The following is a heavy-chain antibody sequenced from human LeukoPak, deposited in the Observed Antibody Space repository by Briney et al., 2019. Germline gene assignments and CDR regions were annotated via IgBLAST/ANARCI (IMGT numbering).Heavy chain of an antibody. J-gene: IGHJ4*02. D-gene: IGHD3-3*01. CDR1: GFTFSSYW. Sequence: GGSLRLSCAASGFTFSSYWMSWVRQAPGKGLEWVANIKLDGSEKNYVDSVKGRFTISRDNTKNSLYLQMNSLRAEDTAVFYCARDQYDTWSRRGNFDSWGQGTLVIVSS. V-gene: IGHV3-7*03. CDR2: IKLDGSEK. CDR3: ARDQYDTWSRRGNFDS.